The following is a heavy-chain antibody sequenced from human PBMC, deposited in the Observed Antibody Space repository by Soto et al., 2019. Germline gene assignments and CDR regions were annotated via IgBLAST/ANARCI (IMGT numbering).Heavy chain of an antibody. J-gene: IGHJ6*03. CDR2: INYSGST. CDR1: GGSISSSTSY. CDR3: ARPVNYYYYCMDV. V-gene: IGHV4-39*01. Sequence: QLQLQESGPGLVKPSETLSLTCTVSGGSISSSTSYWGWIRQPPGTGLEWIGSINYSGSTYYSPSLKSRVTMSADTSKNQFSLKLSSVPAADTAVYYCARPVNYYYYCMDVWGKGTMVTVSS.